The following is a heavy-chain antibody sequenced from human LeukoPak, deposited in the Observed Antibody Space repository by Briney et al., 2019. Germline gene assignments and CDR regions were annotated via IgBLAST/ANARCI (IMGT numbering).Heavy chain of an antibody. CDR1: GFIFSTYA. Sequence: GGSLRLSCAASGFIFSTYAVSWVRQAPGKGLDWVSSISVSGTNTYYAESVKGRFTISRDNSKNTLYLQMNSMRAEDTAVYYCARHDGVIIHGNQFYYMDVWGKGTTITVSS. CDR2: ISVSGTNT. J-gene: IGHJ6*03. V-gene: IGHV3-23*01. CDR3: ARHDGVIIHGNQFYYMDV. D-gene: IGHD3-3*01.